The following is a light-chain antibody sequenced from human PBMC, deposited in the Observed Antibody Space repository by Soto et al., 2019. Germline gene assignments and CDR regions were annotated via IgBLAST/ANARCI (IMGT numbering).Light chain of an antibody. CDR2: DVT. V-gene: IGLV2-14*01. CDR1: SSDVGGYNS. Sequence: QSVLTQPASVSGSPGQSITISCTGTSSDVGGYNSVSWYRQYPGKAPKLIIFDVTDRPSGISTRFSGSKSGNTASLTISGLQAEDEAVFYCTSYKSSSTTVFGTGTQLTVL. CDR3: TSYKSSSTTV. J-gene: IGLJ1*01.